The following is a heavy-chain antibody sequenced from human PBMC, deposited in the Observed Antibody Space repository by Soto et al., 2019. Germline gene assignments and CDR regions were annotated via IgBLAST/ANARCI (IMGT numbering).Heavy chain of an antibody. D-gene: IGHD1-1*01. CDR3: ARPTEPGTSDAFDI. J-gene: IGHJ3*02. V-gene: IGHV4-39*01. CDR2: FYSSGST. Sequence: QVQLQESGPGLVKPSETLSLSCSVSGGSFSSSHFFWGWIRQPPGKGLEWIASFYSSGSTYYNPSLRSRLTVSVDTSKSQFSLKLSSVTAADTAVYYCARPTEPGTSDAFDIWDQGTKVTV. CDR1: GGSFSSSHFF.